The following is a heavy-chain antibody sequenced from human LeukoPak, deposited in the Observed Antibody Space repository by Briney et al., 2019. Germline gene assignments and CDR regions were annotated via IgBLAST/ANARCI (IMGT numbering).Heavy chain of an antibody. D-gene: IGHD6-13*01. CDR3: ARRHSNSWYFAY. J-gene: IGHJ4*02. Sequence: WESLSLTCTVSGGSVSSYSRRWIRQPPGKGLEYIGYIYYSGSTNYNPSPKRRVTISVDTSKNQFSLKLSSVTAADTAVFYCARRHSNSWYFAYGGKGTLVT. CDR2: IYYSGST. CDR1: GGSVSSYS. V-gene: IGHV4-59*08.